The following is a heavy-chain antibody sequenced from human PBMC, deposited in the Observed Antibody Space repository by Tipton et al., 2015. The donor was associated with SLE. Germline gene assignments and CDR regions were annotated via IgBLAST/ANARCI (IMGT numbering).Heavy chain of an antibody. J-gene: IGHJ4*02. CDR1: GGSISSHY. CDR3: ARIGAARNY. CDR2: IYYSGST. V-gene: IGHV4-59*11. D-gene: IGHD3-10*01. Sequence: LRLSCTVSGGSISSHYWSWIRQPPGKGLEWIGYIYYSGSTNYNPSLKSRVTISVDTSKNQFSLKLSSVTAADTAVYYCARIGAARNYWGQGTLVTVSS.